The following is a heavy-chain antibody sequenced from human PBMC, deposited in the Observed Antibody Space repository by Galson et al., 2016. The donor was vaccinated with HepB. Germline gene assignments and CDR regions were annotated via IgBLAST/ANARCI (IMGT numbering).Heavy chain of an antibody. J-gene: IGHJ4*02. Sequence: SVKVSCKAPGGTFSSYAISWVRQAPGQGLEWMGGIIPIFATANYAQNFQGRVTITADESTSTAYMNLNSLRSEDTAVYYCANSDYSNGWFRTAFDSWGQGTLVTVSS. D-gene: IGHD6-19*01. CDR2: IIPIFATA. V-gene: IGHV1-69*13. CDR3: ANSDYSNGWFRTAFDS. CDR1: GGTFSSYA.